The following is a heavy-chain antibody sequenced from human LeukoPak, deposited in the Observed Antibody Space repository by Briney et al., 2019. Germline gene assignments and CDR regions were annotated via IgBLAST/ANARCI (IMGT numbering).Heavy chain of an antibody. CDR3: ARKDYYYDSSGYSHAFDI. Sequence: ASVKVSCKASGYTFTSYDINWVRQATGQGLEWMGWMNPNSGNTGYAQKFQGRVTMTRNTSISTAYMELSSLRSEDTAVYYCARKDYYYDSSGYSHAFDIWGQGTMVTVSS. J-gene: IGHJ3*02. V-gene: IGHV1-8*01. CDR1: GYTFTSYD. D-gene: IGHD3-22*01. CDR2: MNPNSGNT.